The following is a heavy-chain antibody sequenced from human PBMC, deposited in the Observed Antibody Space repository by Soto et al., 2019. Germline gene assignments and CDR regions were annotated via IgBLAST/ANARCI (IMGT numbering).Heavy chain of an antibody. V-gene: IGHV1-2*02. D-gene: IGHD3-22*01. CDR1: GYTFSAYY. CDR3: ARGAQGFFPVSGIYFYFDH. CDR2: VHPDSGGT. J-gene: IGHJ4*02. Sequence: GASVKVSCNTSGYTFSAYYVHWVRQSPGQGLPWVGWVHPDSGGTNVAQAYQDRVTMTADTSIPTAYMDMARLRPDDTAIFYCARGAQGFFPVSGIYFYFDHWGQGTPVTVSS.